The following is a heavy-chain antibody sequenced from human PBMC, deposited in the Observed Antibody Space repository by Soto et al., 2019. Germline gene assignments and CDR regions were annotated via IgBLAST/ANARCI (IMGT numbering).Heavy chain of an antibody. Sequence: PGGSLRLSCEASGFIFSSYAMNWVRQAPGKGLQWVSSITGSSDYTSYIASVKGRFTISRDNSKNTLYLQMNSLRAEDTAVYFCAKEKTTGAHYALDYWSQGTLVTVPQ. CDR2: ITGSSDYT. J-gene: IGHJ4*02. V-gene: IGHV3-23*01. CDR1: GFIFSSYA. CDR3: AKEKTTGAHYALDY. D-gene: IGHD2-8*02.